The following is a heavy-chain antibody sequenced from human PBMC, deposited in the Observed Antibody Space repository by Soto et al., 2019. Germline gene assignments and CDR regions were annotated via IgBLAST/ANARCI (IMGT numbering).Heavy chain of an antibody. Sequence: GESLKISCKGSGYSFTSYWISWVRQMPGKGLEWMGRIDPSDSYTNYSPSFQGHVTISADKSISTAYLQWSSLKASDTAMYYCARLRGSRTYYYYYGMDVWGQGTTVTVYS. CDR2: IDPSDSYT. CDR1: GYSFTSYW. CDR3: ARLRGSRTYYYYYGMDV. D-gene: IGHD6-13*01. J-gene: IGHJ6*02. V-gene: IGHV5-10-1*01.